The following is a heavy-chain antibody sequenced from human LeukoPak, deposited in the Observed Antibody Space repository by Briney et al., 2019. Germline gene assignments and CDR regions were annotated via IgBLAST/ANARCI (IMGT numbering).Heavy chain of an antibody. CDR3: ARAPRY. V-gene: IGHV3-74*01. CDR2: IYNDGSST. J-gene: IGHJ4*02. Sequence: GGSLRLSCAASGFTFSHYWMHWVRQAPGKGLVWVSRIYNDGSSTSYADSVKGRFTISRDNAKNSLYLQMNSLRAEDTAVYYCARAPRYWGQGTLVTVSS. CDR1: GFTFSHYW.